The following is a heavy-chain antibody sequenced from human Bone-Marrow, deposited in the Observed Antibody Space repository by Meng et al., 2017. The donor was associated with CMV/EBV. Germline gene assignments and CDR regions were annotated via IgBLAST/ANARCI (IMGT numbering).Heavy chain of an antibody. CDR1: GFTFSSYA. J-gene: IGHJ4*02. CDR2: ISYDGSNK. Sequence: GESLKISCAASGFTFSSYAMHWVRQAPGKGLEWVAVISYDGSNKYYADSVKGRFTISRDNSKNTLYLQMNSLRAEDTAAYYCARERDYYGSGSYSEYYFDYWGQGTLVTVSS. CDR3: ARERDYYGSGSYSEYYFDY. V-gene: IGHV3-30*04. D-gene: IGHD3-10*01.